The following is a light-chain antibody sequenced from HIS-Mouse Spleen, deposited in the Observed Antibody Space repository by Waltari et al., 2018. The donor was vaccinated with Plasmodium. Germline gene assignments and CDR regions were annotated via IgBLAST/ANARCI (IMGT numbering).Light chain of an antibody. V-gene: IGLV3-25*03. CDR3: QSADSSGTPNWV. CDR1: ALPKQY. J-gene: IGLJ3*02. Sequence: SYELTQPPSVSVSPGPPARITCSGDALPKQYAYWYQQKPGQAPVLVIDKDSERPSGIPERFSGSSSGTTVTLTISGVQAEDEADYYCQSADSSGTPNWVFGGGTKLTVL. CDR2: KDS.